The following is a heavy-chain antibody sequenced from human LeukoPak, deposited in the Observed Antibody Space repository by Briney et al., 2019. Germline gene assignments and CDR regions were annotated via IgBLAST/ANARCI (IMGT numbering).Heavy chain of an antibody. CDR3: ARHKCSNNWYPFDY. Sequence: SETLSLTCSVSGGFISSSSYYWGWIRQPPGKGLEWIGSRYYSGTTYYNPSLKSRVTISIDTSKNQFSLKLTSVTAADTAVYYCARHKCSNNWYPFDYWGQGTLVTVSS. CDR1: GGFISSSSYY. D-gene: IGHD6-13*01. J-gene: IGHJ4*02. CDR2: RYYSGTT. V-gene: IGHV4-39*01.